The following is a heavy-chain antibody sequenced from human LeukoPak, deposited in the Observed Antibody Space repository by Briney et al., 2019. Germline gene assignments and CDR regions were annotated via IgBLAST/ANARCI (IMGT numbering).Heavy chain of an antibody. D-gene: IGHD6-6*01. CDR1: GYTFTKYY. CDR3: ARGLGQLVQGWYFDL. J-gene: IGHJ2*01. Sequence: ASVKVSCKASGYTFTKYYIHWVRQAPGQGLEWMGIINPSGGRTSYAQKFQDRVTMTRDTSTSTVYMELSSLRSEDTAVYYCARGLGQLVQGWYFDLWGRGTLVTVSS. CDR2: INPSGGRT. V-gene: IGHV1-46*01.